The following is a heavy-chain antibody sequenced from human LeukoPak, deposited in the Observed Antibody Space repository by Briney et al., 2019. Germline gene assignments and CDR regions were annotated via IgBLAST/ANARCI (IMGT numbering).Heavy chain of an antibody. CDR2: INHSGSS. D-gene: IGHD6-13*01. J-gene: IGHJ4*02. V-gene: IGHV4-34*01. Sequence: SETLSLTCAVYGESFKDYYWNWIRQPPGKGLEWIGEINHSGSSNYNPSLKSRVTISVDTSKNQFSLKLSSVTAADTAVYYCARSGTYQHSSSYGYWGQGTLVTVSS. CDR1: GESFKDYY. CDR3: ARSGTYQHSSSYGY.